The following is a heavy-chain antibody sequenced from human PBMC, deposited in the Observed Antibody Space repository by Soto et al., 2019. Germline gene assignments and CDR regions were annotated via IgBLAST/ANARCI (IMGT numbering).Heavy chain of an antibody. J-gene: IGHJ4*02. D-gene: IGHD1-1*01. CDR2: ISYDGNVA. V-gene: IGHV3-30*18. CDR3: AKEGPITNWYFDY. Sequence: QVQLVESGGGVVQPGRSLRLSCAASGFTFSSYGMHWVRQAPGKGLEWVTVISYDGNVAYYADSVKGRFTISRDISKNTLYLQMNSLRTKDTAMYYCAKEGPITNWYFDYWGQGTLVTVSS. CDR1: GFTFSSYG.